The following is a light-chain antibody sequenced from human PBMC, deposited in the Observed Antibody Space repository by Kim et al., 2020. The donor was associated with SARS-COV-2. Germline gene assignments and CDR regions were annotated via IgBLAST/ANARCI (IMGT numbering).Light chain of an antibody. CDR3: NTRDSNDNVV. CDR1: SLRSYY. V-gene: IGLV3-19*01. CDR2: GKN. Sequence: VALGQTVRITCQGDSLRSYYATCYHQKPGQAPILVIYGKNNRPSGIPDRFSGSSSGNTASLTITGTQAGDEADYYCNTRDSNDNVVFGGGTQLTVL. J-gene: IGLJ2*01.